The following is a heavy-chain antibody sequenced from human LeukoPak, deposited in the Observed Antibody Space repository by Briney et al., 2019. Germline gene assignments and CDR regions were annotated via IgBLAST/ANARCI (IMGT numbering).Heavy chain of an antibody. CDR1: GYSIRSGFY. J-gene: IGHJ5*02. D-gene: IGHD4-17*01. V-gene: IGHV4-38-2*02. CDR2: VSQSGTT. CDR3: ARDWGFGDSEDWFAP. Sequence: NPSETLSLTCTVSGYSIRSGFYWAWIRQPPGTGLEWIGSVSQSGTTYYNPSLKSRVTIFVDTSNNQFSLNLNSVTAADTAVYYCARDWGFGDSEDWFAPWGPGTLVTVSS.